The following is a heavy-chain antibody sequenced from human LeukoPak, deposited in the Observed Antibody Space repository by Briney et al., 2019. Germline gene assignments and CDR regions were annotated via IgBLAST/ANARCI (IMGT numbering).Heavy chain of an antibody. V-gene: IGHV1-8*01. J-gene: IGHJ5*02. Sequence: ASVKVSCKASGYTFTSYDINWVRQATGQGLEWMGWMNPNSGNTGYAQKFQGRVTMTRDTSTSTVYMELSSLRSEDTAVYYCARDGNGDYVDEEVGWFDPWGQGTLVTVSS. CDR3: ARDGNGDYVDEEVGWFDP. D-gene: IGHD4-17*01. CDR2: MNPNSGNT. CDR1: GYTFTSYD.